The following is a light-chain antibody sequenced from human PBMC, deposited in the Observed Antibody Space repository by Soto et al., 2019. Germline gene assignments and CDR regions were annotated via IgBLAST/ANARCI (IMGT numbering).Light chain of an antibody. CDR3: QQTYNPYT. J-gene: IGKJ2*01. Sequence: DIQLTQSPSSLSASIGDRVTITCRASQSISGYLSWYQHKPGEAPKLLIYAASSLQSAVPSRFSGSGSGTDSTINISSLLPEDLASYDCQQTYNPYTFGQET. CDR2: AAS. V-gene: IGKV1-39*01. CDR1: QSISGY.